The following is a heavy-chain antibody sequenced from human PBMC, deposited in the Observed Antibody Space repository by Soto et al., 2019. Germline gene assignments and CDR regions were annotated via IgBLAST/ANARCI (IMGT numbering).Heavy chain of an antibody. CDR3: ARGGVVGRTKHWLLADYYYGMDV. J-gene: IGHJ6*02. D-gene: IGHD6-19*01. CDR1: GDSVSSNSAA. V-gene: IGHV6-1*01. CDR2: TYYRSKWYN. Sequence: SQTLSLTCAISGDSVSSNSAAWNWIRQSPSRGLEWLGRTYYRSKWYNDYAVSVKSRLTINPDTSKNQFSLQLNSVTPEDTAVYYCARGGVVGRTKHWLLADYYYGMDVWGQGTTVTVSS.